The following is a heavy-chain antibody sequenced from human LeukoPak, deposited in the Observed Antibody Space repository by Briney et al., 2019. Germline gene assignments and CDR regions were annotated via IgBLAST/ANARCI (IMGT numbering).Heavy chain of an antibody. Sequence: GASAKVSCKASGYTFTSYGISWVRQAPGQGLEWMGWISAYNGNTNYAQKLQGRVTMTTDTSTSTAYMELRSLRSDDTAVYYCARDPFWSGYYPFDYWGQGTLVTVSS. J-gene: IGHJ4*02. CDR3: ARDPFWSGYYPFDY. CDR2: ISAYNGNT. D-gene: IGHD3-3*01. V-gene: IGHV1-18*01. CDR1: GYTFTSYG.